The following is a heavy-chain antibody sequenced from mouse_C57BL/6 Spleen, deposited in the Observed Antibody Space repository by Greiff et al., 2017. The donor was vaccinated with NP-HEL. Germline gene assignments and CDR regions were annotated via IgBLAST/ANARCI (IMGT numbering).Heavy chain of an antibody. V-gene: IGHV1-64*01. D-gene: IGHD4-1*01. CDR1: GYTFTSYW. J-gene: IGHJ2*01. CDR3: ARGGLGRVYVDY. CDR2: IHPNSGST. Sequence: VQLQQPGAELVKPGASVKLSCKASGYTFTSYWMHWVKQRPGQGLEWIGMIHPNSGSTNYNEKFKSKATLTVDKSSSTAYMQLSSLTSEDSAVYYCARGGLGRVYVDYWGQGTTLTVSS.